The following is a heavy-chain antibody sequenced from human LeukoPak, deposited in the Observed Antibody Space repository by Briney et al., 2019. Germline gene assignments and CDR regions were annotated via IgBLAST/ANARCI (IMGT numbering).Heavy chain of an antibody. J-gene: IGHJ4*02. CDR3: ARGNLYERWLQQD. D-gene: IGHD5-24*01. CDR1: GGTFSSYA. V-gene: IGHV1-69*05. Sequence: AASVTVSCKASGGTFSSYAISWVRQAPGQGLEWMGGIIPIFGTANYAQKFQGRVTITTDESTSTAYMELSSLRSEDTAVYYCARGNLYERWLQQDWGQGTLVTVSS. CDR2: IIPIFGTA.